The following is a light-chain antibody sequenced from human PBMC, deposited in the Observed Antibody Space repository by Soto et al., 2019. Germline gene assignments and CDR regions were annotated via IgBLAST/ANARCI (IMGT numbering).Light chain of an antibody. J-gene: IGKJ2*01. Sequence: EIVLTQSPATLSLSPGERATLSCRASQSVSSYLAWYQQKPGQAPRLLIYDASTRATGIPARFSGSGSGTDFTLTISSLEPEDFAVYYCQQHSNWLYTFGQGTKLEIK. V-gene: IGKV3-11*01. CDR3: QQHSNWLYT. CDR2: DAS. CDR1: QSVSSY.